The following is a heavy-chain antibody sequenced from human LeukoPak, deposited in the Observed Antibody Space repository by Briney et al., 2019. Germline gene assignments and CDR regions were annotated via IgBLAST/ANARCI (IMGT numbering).Heavy chain of an antibody. CDR2: IKKDGSEK. D-gene: IGHD6-13*01. CDR1: EFTFNRYC. J-gene: IGHJ4*02. Sequence: GGSLRLSCAASEFTFNRYCMSWVRQAPGKGLEWVANIKKDGSEKYYVDSVKGRFTISRDNAKNSVHLQMNSLRAEDTAVYYCARGLAAPDYWGQGTLVTVSS. CDR3: ARGLAAPDY. V-gene: IGHV3-7*03.